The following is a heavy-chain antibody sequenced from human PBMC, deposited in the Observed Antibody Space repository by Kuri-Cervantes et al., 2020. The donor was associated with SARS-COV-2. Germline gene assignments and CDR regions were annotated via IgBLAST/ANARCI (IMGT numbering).Heavy chain of an antibody. CDR2: IFSNDEK. CDR1: GFSLSNTRMG. Sequence: SGPTLVKPTETLTLTCTVSGFSLSNTRMGVSWFRQPPGKALEWLAHIFSNDEKSYRTSLKSRLTITKDTSKNQVVLTMTNMDPVDTATYYCAHTIRWFDPWGQGTLVTVSS. J-gene: IGHJ5*02. V-gene: IGHV2-26*01. D-gene: IGHD3-9*01. CDR3: AHTIRWFDP.